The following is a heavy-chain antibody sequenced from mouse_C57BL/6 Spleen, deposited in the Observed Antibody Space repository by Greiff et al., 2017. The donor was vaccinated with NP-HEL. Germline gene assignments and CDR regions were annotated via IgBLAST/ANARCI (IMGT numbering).Heavy chain of an antibody. D-gene: IGHD2-2*01. CDR2: IYWDDDK. V-gene: IGHV8-12*01. Sequence: QVQLKESGPGILQSSQTLSLTCSFSGFSLSTSGMGVSWIRQPSGKGLEWLAHIYWDDDKRYNPSLKRRLTISKDTSRNQVFLKITSVDTADTATYYGARGLRREDYAMDYWGQGTSVTVSS. J-gene: IGHJ4*01. CDR3: ARGLRREDYAMDY. CDR1: GFSLSTSGMG.